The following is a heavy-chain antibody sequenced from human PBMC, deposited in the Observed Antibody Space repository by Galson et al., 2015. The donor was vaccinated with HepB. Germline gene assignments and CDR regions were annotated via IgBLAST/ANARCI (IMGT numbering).Heavy chain of an antibody. CDR3: ARFSAAGFSLNGFDP. J-gene: IGHJ5*02. CDR1: GYTFGHYW. CDR2: IYPDDSTV. D-gene: IGHD1-14*01. V-gene: IGHV5-51*01. Sequence: QSGAEVKKPGESLKISCRGSGYTFGHYWIGWVRQMPGKGLEWMGIIYPDDSTVRYSPSFQGQVTISADKSTATAYLEWSSLKASDTAMYFCARFSAAGFSLNGFDPWGQGTLVTVSS.